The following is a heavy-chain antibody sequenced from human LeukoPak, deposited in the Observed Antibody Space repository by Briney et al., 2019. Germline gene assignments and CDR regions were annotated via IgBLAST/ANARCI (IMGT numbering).Heavy chain of an antibody. V-gene: IGHV4-39*01. Sequence: SETLSLTCTVSGGSISSSSYYWGWIRQPPGKGLGWIGSIYYSGSTYYNPSLKSRVTISVDTSKNQFSLKLSSVTAADTAVYYCARQLGYCSSTSCYADKVDYWGQGTLVTVFS. D-gene: IGHD2-2*01. J-gene: IGHJ4*02. CDR1: GGSISSSSYY. CDR3: ARQLGYCSSTSCYADKVDY. CDR2: IYYSGST.